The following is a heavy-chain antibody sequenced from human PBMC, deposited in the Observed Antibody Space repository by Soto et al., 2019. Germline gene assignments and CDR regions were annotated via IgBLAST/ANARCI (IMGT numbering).Heavy chain of an antibody. CDR1: GYTFTSYG. D-gene: IGHD2-15*01. CDR3: ARGYCSGGSCYYYYGMDV. Sequence: ASVKVSCKASGYTFTSYGISWVRQAPGQGLEWMGWISAYNGNTNYAQKLQGRVTMTTDTSTSTAYMELRSLRSDDTAVYYCARGYCSGGSCYYYYGMDVWRQVTTVTASS. CDR2: ISAYNGNT. J-gene: IGHJ6*02. V-gene: IGHV1-18*04.